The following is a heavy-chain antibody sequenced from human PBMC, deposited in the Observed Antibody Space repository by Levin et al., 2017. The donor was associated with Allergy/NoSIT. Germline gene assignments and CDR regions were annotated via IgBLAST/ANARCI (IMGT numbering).Heavy chain of an antibody. CDR2: IKQSGSEE. J-gene: IGHJ6*02. CDR3: ARGRSGLDV. Sequence: AGGSLRLSCGASGFVFENFWMSWVRQAPGKGLEWVANIKQSGSEEYYVDSVKGRFTVSRDNAKNSLFLHMSSLRAEDTAVHCCARGRSGLDVWGQGTTVTVSS. CDR1: GFVFENFW. V-gene: IGHV3-7*01.